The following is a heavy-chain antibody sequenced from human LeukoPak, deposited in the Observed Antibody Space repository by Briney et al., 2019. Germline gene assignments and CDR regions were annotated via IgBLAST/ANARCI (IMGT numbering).Heavy chain of an antibody. CDR2: INSDGSDT. V-gene: IGHV3-74*01. D-gene: IGHD2-15*01. Sequence: GGSLRLSCAASGFTFSTYWMHWVRQAPGKGLVWVSRINSDGSDTTYADSVKGRFTISRDNAKNTLYLQMSSLRAEDTAVYYCAIVGYCSGGSCYPFDYWGQGTLVTVSS. CDR1: GFTFSTYW. CDR3: AIVGYCSGGSCYPFDY. J-gene: IGHJ4*02.